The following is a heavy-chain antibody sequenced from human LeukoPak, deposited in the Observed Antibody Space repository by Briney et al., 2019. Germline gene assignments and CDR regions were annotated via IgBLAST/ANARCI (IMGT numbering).Heavy chain of an antibody. CDR1: GGSISSGSYY. Sequence: PSQTLSLTCTVSGGSISSGSYYWSWIRQPAGKGLEWIGRIYTSGSTNYNPSLKSRVTISVDTSKNQISLNLRSVTASATSVYYCASVRYYGSGSSMYYIASWGQATLVT. D-gene: IGHD3-10*01. CDR2: IYTSGST. CDR3: ASVRYYGSGSSMYYIAS. J-gene: IGHJ4*02. V-gene: IGHV4-61*02.